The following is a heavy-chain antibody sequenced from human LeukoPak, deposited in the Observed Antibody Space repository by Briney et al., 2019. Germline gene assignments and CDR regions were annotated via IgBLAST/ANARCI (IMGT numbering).Heavy chain of an antibody. CDR2: FDPEDGET. V-gene: IGHV1-24*01. CDR1: GYTLTELS. Sequence: ASGKVSCKVAGYTLTELSMHWVRQAPGKGLEWMGGFDPEDGETIYAQQFQGRVTMTDDTSTDTAYIELSSLRSEDTAVYYCATDPSSSGVDAFDIWGQGTMVTVSS. D-gene: IGHD3-22*01. J-gene: IGHJ3*02. CDR3: ATDPSSSGVDAFDI.